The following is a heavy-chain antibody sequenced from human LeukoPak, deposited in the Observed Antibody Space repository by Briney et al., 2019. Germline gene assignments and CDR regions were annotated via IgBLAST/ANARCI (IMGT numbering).Heavy chain of an antibody. CDR1: GDSISSYL. CDR2: ISYSGST. J-gene: IGHJ3*02. D-gene: IGHD1-1*01. CDR3: ARDRTKSTRGAFDI. Sequence: PSETLSLTCTVSGDSISSYLWSWIRQPPGKGLEWIGSISYSGSTNYYPSLKSRVTISVDTSKNQFSLKLSSVTAADTAVYYCARDRTKSTRGAFDIWGQGTMVTLSS. V-gene: IGHV4-59*01.